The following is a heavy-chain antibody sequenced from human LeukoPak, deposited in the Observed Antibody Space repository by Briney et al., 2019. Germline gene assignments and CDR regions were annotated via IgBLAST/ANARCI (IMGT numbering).Heavy chain of an antibody. V-gene: IGHV3-23*01. J-gene: IGHJ4*02. D-gene: IGHD3-22*01. CDR2: VSGNGGGT. CDR3: AKGVYYDNSGYYYFDS. Sequence: GGSLRLSCAASGFTFTSYAMNWVRQAPGKALEWVSAVSGNGGGTYYADSVKGHFTISRDNSKNTVYLQMNGLRVEDTALYYCAKGVYYDNSGYYYFDSWGQGTLVTVSS. CDR1: GFTFTSYA.